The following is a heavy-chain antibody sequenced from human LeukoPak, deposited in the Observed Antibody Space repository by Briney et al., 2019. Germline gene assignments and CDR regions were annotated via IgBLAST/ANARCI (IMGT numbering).Heavy chain of an antibody. V-gene: IGHV1-18*01. CDR1: GYTFTSYG. CDR2: ISAYNGNT. J-gene: IGHJ4*02. CDR3: ASSPYYDYVWGSYRFDY. Sequence: GASVKVSCKASGYTFTSYGISWLRQAPGQGLERMGWISAYNGNTNYAQKLQGRVTMTTDTSTSTAYMELGSLRSDDTAVYYCASSPYYDYVWGSYRFDYWGQGTLVTVSS. D-gene: IGHD3-16*02.